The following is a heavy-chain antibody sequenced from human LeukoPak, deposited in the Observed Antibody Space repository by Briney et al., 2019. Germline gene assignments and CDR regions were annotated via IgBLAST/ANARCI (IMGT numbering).Heavy chain of an antibody. J-gene: IGHJ4*02. CDR2: FYYSGST. CDR3: ARDPILYSSSWTRFDY. Sequence: SETLSLTCTVSGGSISSSYYWGWIRQPPGKGLEWIGNFYYSGSTYYNPSLKSRVTISVDTSKNQFSLKLSSVTAADTAVYYCARDPILYSSSWTRFDYWGQGTLVTVSS. D-gene: IGHD6-13*01. V-gene: IGHV4-39*07. CDR1: GGSISSSYY.